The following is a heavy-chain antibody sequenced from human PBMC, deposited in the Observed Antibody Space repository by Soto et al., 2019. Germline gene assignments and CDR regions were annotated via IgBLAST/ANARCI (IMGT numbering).Heavy chain of an antibody. CDR1: CGSFSGYY. Sequence: SDILSLTCAVYCGSFSGYYWSWIRQPPGKGLEWIGEVNHSGSTNYNPSLKSRVTISVDTSKNQFSLKLSSVTAADTAVYYCARGWSGLVIIRFDPWGQGTLVTVSS. CDR2: VNHSGST. J-gene: IGHJ5*02. V-gene: IGHV4-34*01. D-gene: IGHD3-9*01. CDR3: ARGWSGLVIIRFDP.